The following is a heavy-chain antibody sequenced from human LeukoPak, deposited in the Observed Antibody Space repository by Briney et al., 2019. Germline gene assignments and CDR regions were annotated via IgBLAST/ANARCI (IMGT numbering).Heavy chain of an antibody. CDR3: ARDLGLYDYGGNIDY. V-gene: IGHV3-48*03. D-gene: IGHD4-23*01. CDR1: GFTFSSYE. CDR2: ISSSSRTM. J-gene: IGHJ4*02. Sequence: GGSLRLSCAASGFTFSSYEMNWVRQAPGKGLEWVSYISSSSRTMYYADSVKGRFTISRDNAKNSLYLQMDSLRAEDTAVYYCARDLGLYDYGGNIDYWGQGTLVTVSS.